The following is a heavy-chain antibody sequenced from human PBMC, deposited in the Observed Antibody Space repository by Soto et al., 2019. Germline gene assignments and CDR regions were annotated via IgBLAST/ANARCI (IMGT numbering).Heavy chain of an antibody. J-gene: IGHJ4*02. D-gene: IGHD5-18*01. CDR2: ISAYNGST. CDR1: GYTFTSYG. Sequence: ASVKVSCKASGYTFTSYGISWVRQAPGQGLEWMGWISAYNGSTNYAQKLQGRVTMTTDTSTSTAYMELRSLRSDDTAVYYSARDGIQLWDAVLDYWGQGTLVTVSS. V-gene: IGHV1-18*04. CDR3: ARDGIQLWDAVLDY.